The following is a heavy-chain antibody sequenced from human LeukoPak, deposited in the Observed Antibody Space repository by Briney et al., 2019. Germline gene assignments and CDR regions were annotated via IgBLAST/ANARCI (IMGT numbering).Heavy chain of an antibody. CDR1: GGSISSGDYY. V-gene: IGHV4-30-4*01. J-gene: IGHJ4*02. Sequence: SETLSLTCTVSGGSISSGDYYWSWIRQPPGKGLEWMGYIYYSGSTYYNPSLKSRITISVDTSKNQFSLKLSSVTAADTAVYYCASNPFYSSGWQIDYWGQGTLVTVSS. CDR2: IYYSGST. CDR3: ASNPFYSSGWQIDY. D-gene: IGHD6-19*01.